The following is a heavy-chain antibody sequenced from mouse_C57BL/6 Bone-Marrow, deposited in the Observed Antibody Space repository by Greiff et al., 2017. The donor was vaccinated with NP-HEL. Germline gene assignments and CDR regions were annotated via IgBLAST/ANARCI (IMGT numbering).Heavy chain of an antibody. Sequence: VQLQQSGPELVKPGASVKISCKASGYTFTDYYMNWVKQSHGKSLEWIGDINPNNGGTSYNQKFKGNATLTVDKSSSTAYMELRSLTSEDSAVYYCARKWLRGGHYAMDYGGQGTSVTVAS. CDR3: ARKWLRGGHYAMDY. CDR1: GYTFTDYY. CDR2: INPNNGGT. D-gene: IGHD2-2*01. V-gene: IGHV1-26*01. J-gene: IGHJ4*01.